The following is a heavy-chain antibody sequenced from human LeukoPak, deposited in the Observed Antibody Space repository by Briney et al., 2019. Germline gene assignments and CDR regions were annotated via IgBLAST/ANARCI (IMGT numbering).Heavy chain of an antibody. Sequence: GGSLRLSCAASGFTFSGFAMHWVRQASGKGLEWVGRIRSKANSYATEYAAPVKGRFTISRDESKNTAYLQMSSLKTEDTAIYYCNYYDSRAGPRWGQGTLVTVFS. J-gene: IGHJ4*02. D-gene: IGHD3-22*01. V-gene: IGHV3-73*01. CDR1: GFTFSGFA. CDR3: NYYDSRAGPR. CDR2: IRSKANSYAT.